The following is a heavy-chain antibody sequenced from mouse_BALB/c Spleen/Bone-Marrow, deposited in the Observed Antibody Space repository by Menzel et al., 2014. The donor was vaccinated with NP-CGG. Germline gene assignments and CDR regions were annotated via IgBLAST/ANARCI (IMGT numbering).Heavy chain of an antibody. CDR1: GYTFTDYA. Sequence: VQLQQSGAELVRPGVSVKISCKGSGYTFTDYAMHWVKQSHAKSLEWIGVISTYYGDASYNQKFKGKATMTVDKSSSTAYMELARLTSEDSAIYYCAREGGNFPWFAYWGQGTRVTVSA. V-gene: IGHV1S137*01. D-gene: IGHD2-1*01. CDR3: AREGGNFPWFAY. CDR2: ISTYYGDA. J-gene: IGHJ3*01.